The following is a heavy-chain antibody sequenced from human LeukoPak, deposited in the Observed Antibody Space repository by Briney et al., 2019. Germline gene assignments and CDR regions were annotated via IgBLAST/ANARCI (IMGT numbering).Heavy chain of an antibody. Sequence: ASVKVSCKASGYTFTAYHMHWVRQAPGQGLEWMGWINPYSGDKNYAQNFQGRVTITTVPSISTAHMELRRLRSDDTAVYYCARGEGAYSTGDFDYWGQGTLVTVSS. D-gene: IGHD6-19*01. CDR1: GYTFTAYH. CDR2: INPYSGDK. CDR3: ARGEGAYSTGDFDY. J-gene: IGHJ4*02. V-gene: IGHV1-2*02.